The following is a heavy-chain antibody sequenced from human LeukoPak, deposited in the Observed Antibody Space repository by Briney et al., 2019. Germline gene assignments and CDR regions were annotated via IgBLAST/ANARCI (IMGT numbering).Heavy chain of an antibody. CDR1: GGTFSSYA. CDR3: AISSWDRTLLDY. Sequence: ASVKVSCKASGGTFSSYAISWVRQAPAQGLEWMGRIIPIFGTANYAQKFQGRVTITTDESTSTAYMELSSLRSEDTAVYYCAISSWDRTLLDYWGQGTLVTVSS. V-gene: IGHV1-69*05. D-gene: IGHD6-13*01. J-gene: IGHJ4*02. CDR2: IIPIFGTA.